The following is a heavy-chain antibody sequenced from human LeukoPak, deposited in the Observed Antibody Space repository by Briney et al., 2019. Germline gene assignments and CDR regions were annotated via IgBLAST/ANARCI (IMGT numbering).Heavy chain of an antibody. CDR3: AKDGWSGYYKGGYYYYMDV. CDR1: GFTFSSYA. Sequence: GGSLRLSCAASGFTFSSYAMSWVRQAPGKGLEWVSAISGSGGSTYYADSAKGRFTISRDNSKNTLYLQMNSLRAEDTAVYYCAKDGWSGYYKGGYYYYMDVWGKGTTATVSS. V-gene: IGHV3-23*01. D-gene: IGHD3-3*01. CDR2: ISGSGGST. J-gene: IGHJ6*03.